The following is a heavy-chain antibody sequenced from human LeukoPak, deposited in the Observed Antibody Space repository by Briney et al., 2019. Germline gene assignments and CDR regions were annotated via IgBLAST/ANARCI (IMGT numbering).Heavy chain of an antibody. V-gene: IGHV3-48*01. CDR3: ARGGYSGSYYPFAS. J-gene: IGHJ4*02. Sequence: PGGSLRLSCAASGFTFSSYSMNWVRQAPGKGLEWVSYISSSSSTIYYADSVKGRFTISRDNAKNSLYLQMNSLRAEDTAVYYCARGGYSGSYYPFASWGQGTLVTVSS. CDR2: ISSSSSTI. CDR1: GFTFSSYS. D-gene: IGHD1-26*01.